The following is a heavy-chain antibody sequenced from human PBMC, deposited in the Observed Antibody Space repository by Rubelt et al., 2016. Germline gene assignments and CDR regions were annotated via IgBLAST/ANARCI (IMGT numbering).Heavy chain of an antibody. Sequence: EVQLVESGGGLVQPGGSLRLSCAASGFTFSSYSMNWVRQAPGKGLVWVSRINSDGSSTSYADSVKGRFTISRDNAKNTLYLQMNSLRAEDTAVYYCARVRELQDYYYGMDVWGQGTTVTVSS. V-gene: IGHV3-74*02. CDR1: GFTFSSYS. J-gene: IGHJ6*02. CDR2: INSDGSST. D-gene: IGHD1-7*01. CDR3: ARVRELQDYYYGMDV.